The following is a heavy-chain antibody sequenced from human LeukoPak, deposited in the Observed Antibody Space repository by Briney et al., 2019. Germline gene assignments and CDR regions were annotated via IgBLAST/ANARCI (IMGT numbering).Heavy chain of an antibody. D-gene: IGHD3-22*01. CDR3: AVDSSASDLDY. V-gene: IGHV1-2*02. CDR1: GYTFTVYF. Sequence: GASVKVSCKASGYTFTVYFIHWVRQAPGQGLEWTGWINPNSGGTNYAQKFQGRVSMTRDTSISTAYMELSRLRSDDTAVFYCAVDSSASDLDYWGQGTLVSVSS. J-gene: IGHJ4*02. CDR2: INPNSGGT.